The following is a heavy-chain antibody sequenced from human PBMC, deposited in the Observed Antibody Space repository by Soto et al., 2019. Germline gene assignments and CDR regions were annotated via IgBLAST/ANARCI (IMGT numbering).Heavy chain of an antibody. D-gene: IGHD2-15*01. Sequence: SETLSLTCAVYGGSFSGYYWSWIRQPPGKGLEWIGEINHSGSTNYNPSLKSRVTISVDTSKNQFSLKLSSVTAADTAVYYCAGDTVVVVAATSRVQNWFDPWGQGTLVTVSS. CDR3: AGDTVVVVAATSRVQNWFDP. CDR1: GGSFSGYY. J-gene: IGHJ5*02. V-gene: IGHV4-34*01. CDR2: INHSGST.